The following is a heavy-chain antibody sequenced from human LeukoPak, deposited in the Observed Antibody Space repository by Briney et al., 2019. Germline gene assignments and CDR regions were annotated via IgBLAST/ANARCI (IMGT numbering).Heavy chain of an antibody. V-gene: IGHV3-7*01. D-gene: IGHD2/OR15-2a*01. CDR3: ARGRFFYGWGIDV. Sequence: GGSLRLSCAASGFTFSDFGMNWVRQAPGTGLEWVAFIEGDETEKHYVDSLKGRFTISRDNAENSLSLQMNSLTVEDTAVYFCARGRFFYGWGIDVWGQGTTVIVSS. CDR2: IEGDETEK. CDR1: GFTFSDFG. J-gene: IGHJ6*02.